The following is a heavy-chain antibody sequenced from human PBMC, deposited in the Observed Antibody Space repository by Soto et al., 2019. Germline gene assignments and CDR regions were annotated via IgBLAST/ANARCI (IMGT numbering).Heavy chain of an antibody. D-gene: IGHD1-26*01. Sequence: ASVKVSCKASGGTFSSYAISWVRQAPGQGLEWMGGIIPIFGTANYAQKFQGRVTITADESTSTAYMELSSLRSEDTAVYYCARGREHRPHYYYYYYGMDVWGQGTTVTVSS. J-gene: IGHJ6*02. CDR3: ARGREHRPHYYYYYYGMDV. V-gene: IGHV1-69*13. CDR1: GGTFSSYA. CDR2: IIPIFGTA.